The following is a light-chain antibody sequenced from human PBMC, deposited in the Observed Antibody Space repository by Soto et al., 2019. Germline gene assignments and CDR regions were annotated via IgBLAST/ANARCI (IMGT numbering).Light chain of an antibody. CDR2: GPS. J-gene: IGKJ4*01. V-gene: IGKV3-20*01. CDR1: QSVSSSY. Sequence: EIVLTQSPGTLSLSPGERATLSCRASQSVSSSYLAWYQQKPGQPPRLLIYGPSSRATGIPDRFSGSASGTDFTLTINRLEPEDFAVYYCQYYGSSFGGGTKVEIK. CDR3: QYYGSS.